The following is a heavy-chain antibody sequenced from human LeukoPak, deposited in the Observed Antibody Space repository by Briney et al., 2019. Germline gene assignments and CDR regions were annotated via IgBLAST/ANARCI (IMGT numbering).Heavy chain of an antibody. D-gene: IGHD2-15*01. CDR2: ISYDGSNK. Sequence: GRSLRLSCAASGFTFSSYGMHWVRQAPGKGLEWVAVISYDGSNKYYADSVKGRFTISRDNSKNTLYLQMNSLRAEDTAVYYCAKEGYCSGGSCDRVRVDYWGQGTLVTVSS. V-gene: IGHV3-30*18. J-gene: IGHJ4*02. CDR3: AKEGYCSGGSCDRVRVDY. CDR1: GFTFSSYG.